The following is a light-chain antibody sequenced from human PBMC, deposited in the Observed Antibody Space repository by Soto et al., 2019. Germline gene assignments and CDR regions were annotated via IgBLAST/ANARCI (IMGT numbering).Light chain of an antibody. J-gene: IGKJ4*01. Sequence: EIVMTQSPATLSVSPGETATLSCRASQSLTSYSAWYQQKPDQAPRPLIYGISTRATDIPARFSGSGSGTEFTLTISSLQSEDFAVYYCQQRSNWPGSFGGGTKVDIK. V-gene: IGKV3-15*01. CDR3: QQRSNWPGS. CDR2: GIS. CDR1: QSLTSY.